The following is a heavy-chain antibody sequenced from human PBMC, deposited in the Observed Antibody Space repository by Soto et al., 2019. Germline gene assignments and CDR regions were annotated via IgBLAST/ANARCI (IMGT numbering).Heavy chain of an antibody. D-gene: IGHD2-15*01. CDR1: GFTFSSYA. CDR3: AKGYRENIVVVVAATTYYYYYYGMDV. Sequence: GGSLRLSCAASGFTFSSYAMSWVRQAPGKGLEWVSAISGSGGSTYYADSVKGRFTISRDNSKNTLYLQMNSLRAEDTAVYYCAKGYRENIVVVVAATTYYYYYYGMDVWGQGTTVTVSS. CDR2: ISGSGGST. J-gene: IGHJ6*02. V-gene: IGHV3-23*01.